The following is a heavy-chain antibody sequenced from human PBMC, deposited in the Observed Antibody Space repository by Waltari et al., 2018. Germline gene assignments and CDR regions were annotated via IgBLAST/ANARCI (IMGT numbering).Heavy chain of an antibody. V-gene: IGHV1-2*06. J-gene: IGHJ4*02. CDR3: ARDLGSDYGNRDY. CDR2: INPNSGDT. CDR1: GYTFTGYY. D-gene: IGHD4-17*01. Sequence: QVHLVQSGADVQNPGASVKASRKASGYTFTGYYIQWVRRAPGQGLEWMGRINPNSGDTNYAQKLQGRVTLTRDTSINTAYMELSSLKSDDTAVYYCARDLGSDYGNRDYWGQGTLVTVPS.